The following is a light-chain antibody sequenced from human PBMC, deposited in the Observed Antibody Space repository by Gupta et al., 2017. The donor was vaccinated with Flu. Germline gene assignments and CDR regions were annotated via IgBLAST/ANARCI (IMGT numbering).Light chain of an antibody. CDR2: GAS. J-gene: IGKJ1*01. CDR3: QQYASLPAT. Sequence: DTGTPSCRASQIVVSGHLAWYQQKPGQAPRRLINGASSRVTGIPERFSGSGSGADFTLIITRLEPEDFAVYYCQQYASLPATFGQGTKVEIK. CDR1: QIVVSGH. V-gene: IGKV3-20*01.